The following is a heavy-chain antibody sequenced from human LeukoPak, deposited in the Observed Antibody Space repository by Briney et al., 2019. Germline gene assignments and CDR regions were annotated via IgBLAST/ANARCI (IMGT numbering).Heavy chain of an antibody. Sequence: LSGGSLRLSCVASGFTFNIYAMTWVRQAPGGGLQWVSAISGSGGSTYYADSVKGRFTISRDNSKNTLYLQMNSLRAEDTAVYYCARAPGTAMVMDTSRYYFDYWGQGTLVTVSS. CDR1: GFTFNIYA. CDR3: ARAPGTAMVMDTSRYYFDY. CDR2: ISGSGGST. V-gene: IGHV3-23*01. J-gene: IGHJ4*02. D-gene: IGHD5-18*01.